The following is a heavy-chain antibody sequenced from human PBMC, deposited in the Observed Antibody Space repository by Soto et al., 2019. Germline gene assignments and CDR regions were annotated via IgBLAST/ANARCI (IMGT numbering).Heavy chain of an antibody. D-gene: IGHD2-15*01. Sequence: SETLSLTCAVCGGSFSGYYWSWIRQPPGKGLEWIGEINHSGSTNYNPSLKSRVTISVDTSKNQFSLSLDSVTAADTAVYFCARAHAPTLPFDYWGLGTLVTVSS. CDR2: INHSGST. CDR3: ARAHAPTLPFDY. J-gene: IGHJ4*01. V-gene: IGHV4-34*01. CDR1: GGSFSGYY.